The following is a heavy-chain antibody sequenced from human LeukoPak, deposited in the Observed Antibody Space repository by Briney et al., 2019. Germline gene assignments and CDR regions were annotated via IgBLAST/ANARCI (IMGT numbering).Heavy chain of an antibody. D-gene: IGHD4-17*01. CDR3: ARDSFDNDYGSMDG. Sequence: SVKVSCKASGGTFSSYAISWVRQAPGQGLEWMGGIIPIFGTANYAQKFQGRVTITADESTSTAYMELSSLRSEDTAVYYCARDSFDNDYGSMDGWGQGTTVTVS. V-gene: IGHV1-69*13. J-gene: IGHJ6*02. CDR2: IIPIFGTA. CDR1: GGTFSSYA.